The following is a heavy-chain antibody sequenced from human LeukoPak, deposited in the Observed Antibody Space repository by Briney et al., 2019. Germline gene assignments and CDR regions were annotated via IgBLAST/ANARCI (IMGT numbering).Heavy chain of an antibody. D-gene: IGHD3-16*02. Sequence: EGSLRLSCAASGFTFSSYAMSWVRQAPGKGLEWVSGLSASGGLTYYADSVKGRFTISRDNSKNSLYLQMNSLRAEDTAVYYCARSAMITFGGVIPFDPWGQGTLVTVSS. J-gene: IGHJ5*02. CDR1: GFTFSSYA. V-gene: IGHV3-23*01. CDR3: ARSAMITFGGVIPFDP. CDR2: LSASGGLT.